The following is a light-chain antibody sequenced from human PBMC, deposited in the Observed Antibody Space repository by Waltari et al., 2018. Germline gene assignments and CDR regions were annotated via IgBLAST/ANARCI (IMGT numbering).Light chain of an antibody. J-gene: IGKJ2*03. CDR3: QQYYSIPRS. V-gene: IGKV4-1*01. CDR1: QSVLFSSNNENY. CDR2: WAS. Sequence: DLVMTQSPDSLAVSLGERATINCKSSQSVLFSSNNENYLAWYQQKPGQPPKLLIYWASTRESGVPDRFSGSGSGTDFTLTISSLQAEDVAVYYCQQYYSIPRSFGQGTKLEIK.